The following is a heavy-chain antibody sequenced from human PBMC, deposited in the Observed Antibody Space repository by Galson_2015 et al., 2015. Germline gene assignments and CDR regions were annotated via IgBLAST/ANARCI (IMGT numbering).Heavy chain of an antibody. Sequence: SLRLSCAASGFTFSSYGMHWVRQAPGKGLEWVAVIWYDGSNKYYADSVKGRFTISRDNSKNTLYLQMNSLRAEDTAVYYCARDEWSAYYYGMDVSGQGTTVTVSS. D-gene: IGHD2-8*01. V-gene: IGHV3-33*01. CDR1: GFTFSSYG. CDR2: IWYDGSNK. J-gene: IGHJ6*02. CDR3: ARDEWSAYYYGMDV.